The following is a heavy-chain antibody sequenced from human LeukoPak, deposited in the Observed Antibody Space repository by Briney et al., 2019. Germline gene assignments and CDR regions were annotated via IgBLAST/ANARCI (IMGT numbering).Heavy chain of an antibody. CDR3: AKDLPSDYYDSSGYYSDFDY. CDR1: GFTFSSYA. J-gene: IGHJ4*02. CDR2: ISGSGGST. Sequence: GGSLRLSCAASGFTFSSYAMSWVRQAPGKGLEWVSAISGSGGSTYYADSVKGRFTISRDNSKNTLYLQMNSLRAEDTAIYYCAKDLPSDYYDSSGYYSDFDYWGQGTLVTVSS. D-gene: IGHD3-22*01. V-gene: IGHV3-23*01.